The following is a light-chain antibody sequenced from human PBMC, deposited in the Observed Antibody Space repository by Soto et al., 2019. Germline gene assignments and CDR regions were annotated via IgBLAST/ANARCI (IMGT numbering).Light chain of an antibody. V-gene: IGKV3D-15*01. J-gene: IGKJ5*01. CDR2: GAS. CDR1: QSVSTN. CDR3: QKYNKWPPIT. Sequence: EIAMTQSPGTLSVSPGERATLSCGASQSVSTNLAWYQQKPGQAPRLLICGASTRATGIPARFSGSGSGTDFTLTISSLQSEDFAVYYCQKYNKWPPITFGQGTRLEIK.